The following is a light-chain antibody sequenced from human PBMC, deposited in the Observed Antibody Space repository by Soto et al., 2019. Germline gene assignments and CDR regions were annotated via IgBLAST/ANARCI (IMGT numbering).Light chain of an antibody. CDR2: DAS. CDR1: HSVSSSS. J-gene: IGKJ4*01. CDR3: QQYGGSLT. Sequence: EIVLTQFPGTLSLSPGERATLSCRASHSVSSSSLAWYQQQRGQAPRLLIYDASSRATGIPDRFSGSGSGTDFTLTISRLEPEDFAVYYCQQYGGSLTFGGGTKVEIK. V-gene: IGKV3-20*01.